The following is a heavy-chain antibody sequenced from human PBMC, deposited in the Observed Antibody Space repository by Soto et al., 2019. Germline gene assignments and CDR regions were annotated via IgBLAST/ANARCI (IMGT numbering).Heavy chain of an antibody. Sequence: SETLSLTCPVSGGSISSSSYYWGWIRQPPGKGLEWIGSIYHSGDTYYNPSLKSRVTISVDTSKNQFSLKLSSVTAADTAVYYCASRRPPYGSGTIDYWGQGTLVTVSS. J-gene: IGHJ4*02. CDR1: GGSISSSSYY. CDR2: IYHSGDT. V-gene: IGHV4-39*07. CDR3: ASRRPPYGSGTIDY. D-gene: IGHD3-10*01.